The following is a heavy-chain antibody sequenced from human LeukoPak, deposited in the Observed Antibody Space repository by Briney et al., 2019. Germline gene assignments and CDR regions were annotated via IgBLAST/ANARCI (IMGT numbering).Heavy chain of an antibody. J-gene: IGHJ4*02. CDR1: GFSFKTYA. Sequence: GGSLRLSCTASGFSFKTYAISWVRQAPGKGLEWISFISSSASMTYYADSVRGRFSISRDNAKNSLYLQMDSLGAEDTAVYYCARVLTYFDLSGYSDYWGQGTLVTVSS. D-gene: IGHD3-22*01. CDR3: ARVLTYFDLSGYSDY. V-gene: IGHV3-48*04. CDR2: ISSSASMT.